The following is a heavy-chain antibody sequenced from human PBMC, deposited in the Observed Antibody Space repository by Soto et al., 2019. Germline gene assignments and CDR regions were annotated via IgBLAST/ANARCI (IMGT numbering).Heavy chain of an antibody. J-gene: IGHJ6*02. CDR2: VNHRGNT. V-gene: IGHV4-34*01. CDR1: GGSFSGYY. CDR3: ARQEVPQWFTKGYYGMDV. D-gene: IGHD2-8*01. Sequence: PSETLSLTCAVYGGSFSGYYWTWIRQPPGKGLEWIGEVNHRGNTNSNPSLKSRVTISVDTSKNQFSLKLTSVTAADTAVYYCARQEVPQWFTKGYYGMDVWDQGTTVTVSS.